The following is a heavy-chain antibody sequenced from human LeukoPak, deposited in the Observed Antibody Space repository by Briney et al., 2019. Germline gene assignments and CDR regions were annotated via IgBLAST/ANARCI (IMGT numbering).Heavy chain of an antibody. V-gene: IGHV4-39*01. CDR2: IYYTGST. D-gene: IGHD1-26*01. CDR1: GASISGGTYY. CDR3: ARRGGSGRAFDY. J-gene: IGHJ4*02. Sequence: PSETLSLTCSVSGASISGGTYYCGWICQPPGKGLEWIGSIYYTGSTYDNPSLKSRVTISVDTSKNQFSLKLSSVTAADTAVYYCARRGGSGRAFDYWGQGTLLTVSS.